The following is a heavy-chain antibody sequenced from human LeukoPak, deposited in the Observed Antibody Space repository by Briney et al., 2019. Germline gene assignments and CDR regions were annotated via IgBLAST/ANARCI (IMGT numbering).Heavy chain of an antibody. CDR1: GFTFSNYG. D-gene: IGHD3-10*01. Sequence: GGSLRLPCAASGFTFSNYGIHWLRQAPGKGLQWVAVISYDGSNNYFADSVKGRFTFSRDNSKNTLYLQMNNLKTEDTAMYYCARLGPFGSGSYYLDYYYGMDVWGQGTTVTVSS. V-gene: IGHV3-30*03. J-gene: IGHJ6*02. CDR2: ISYDGSNN. CDR3: ARLGPFGSGSYYLDYYYGMDV.